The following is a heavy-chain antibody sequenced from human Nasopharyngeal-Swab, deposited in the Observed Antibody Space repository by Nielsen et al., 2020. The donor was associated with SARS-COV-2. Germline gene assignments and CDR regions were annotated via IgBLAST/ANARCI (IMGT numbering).Heavy chain of an antibody. CDR1: GFTFSSYA. CDR2: ISGSGGST. J-gene: IGHJ1*01. CDR3: ARDLGGGYCTTTNCPGS. Sequence: GESLKISCAASGFTFSSYAMSWVRQAPGKGLEWVSAISGSGGSTYYADSVKGRFTISRDNSKNTLYLQMNNVRAEDTAVYYCARDLGGGYCTTTNCPGSWGQGTLVTVSS. V-gene: IGHV3-23*01. D-gene: IGHD2-2*01.